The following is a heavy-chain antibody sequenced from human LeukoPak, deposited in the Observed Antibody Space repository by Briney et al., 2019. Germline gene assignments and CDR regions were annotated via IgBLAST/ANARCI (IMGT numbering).Heavy chain of an antibody. J-gene: IGHJ6*02. V-gene: IGHV3-30-3*01. D-gene: IGHD1-1*01. Sequence: GRSLRLSCAGSGFTFSSYGMHWVRQAPGKGLEWVGVISYDGSNKYYADSVKGRFTISRDNSKNTLYLQMNSLRAEDTAVYYCAREKLPETSYYYYYGMDVWGQGTTVTVSS. CDR3: AREKLPETSYYYYYGMDV. CDR2: ISYDGSNK. CDR1: GFTFSSYG.